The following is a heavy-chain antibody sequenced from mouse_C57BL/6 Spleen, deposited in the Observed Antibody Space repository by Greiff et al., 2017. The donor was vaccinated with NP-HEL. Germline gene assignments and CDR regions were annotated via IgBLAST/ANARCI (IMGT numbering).Heavy chain of an antibody. Sequence: QVQLQQPGAELVKPGASVKLSCKASGYTFTSYWMQWVKQRPGQGLEWIGEIDPSDSYTNYNQKFKGKATLTVDTSSSTAYMQLSSLTSEDSAVYYCARSPYYGSDTTWFAYWGQGTLVTVSA. V-gene: IGHV1-50*01. CDR3: ARSPYYGSDTTWFAY. J-gene: IGHJ3*01. D-gene: IGHD1-1*01. CDR2: IDPSDSYT. CDR1: GYTFTSYW.